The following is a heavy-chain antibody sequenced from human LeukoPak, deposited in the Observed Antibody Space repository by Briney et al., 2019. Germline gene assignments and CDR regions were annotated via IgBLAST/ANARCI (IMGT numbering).Heavy chain of an antibody. Sequence: PGGSLRLSCAASGSTFDDYGMSWVRQAPGKGLEWVSGINWNGGSTGYADSVKGRFTISRDNAKNSLYLQMNSLRAEDTALYYCARDCSGGSCQVRDYWGQGTLVTVSS. CDR3: ARDCSGGSCQVRDY. CDR1: GSTFDDYG. V-gene: IGHV3-20*04. CDR2: INWNGGST. J-gene: IGHJ4*02. D-gene: IGHD2-15*01.